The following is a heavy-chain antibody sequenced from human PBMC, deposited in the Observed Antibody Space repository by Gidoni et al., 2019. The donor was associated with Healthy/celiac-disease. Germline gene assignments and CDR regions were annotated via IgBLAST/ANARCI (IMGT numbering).Heavy chain of an antibody. CDR3: VKDLSSGLDY. V-gene: IGHV3-64D*06. J-gene: IGHJ4*02. Sequence: GSTYYADSVRGRFTISRDNSKNTLYLQMSSLRAEDTAVYYCVKDLSSGLDYWGQGTLVTVSS. CDR2: GST. D-gene: IGHD3-22*01.